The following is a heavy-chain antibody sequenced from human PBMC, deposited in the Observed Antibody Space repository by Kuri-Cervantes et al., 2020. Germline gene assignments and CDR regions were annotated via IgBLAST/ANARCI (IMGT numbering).Heavy chain of an antibody. CDR2: VYSSGVV. CDR3: ARSNGLYGDYFGYYYYYYGMDV. CDR1: GGSFISTSYY. V-gene: IGHV4-39*07. J-gene: IGHJ6*02. Sequence: ESLKISCTVSGGSFISTSYYWAWIRQPPGKGLEWIGSVYSSGVVYFNPSLKSRLSISVDTSKSQFSLKLSSVTAADTAVYYCARSNGLYGDYFGYYYYYYGMDVWGQGTTVTVSS. D-gene: IGHD4-17*01.